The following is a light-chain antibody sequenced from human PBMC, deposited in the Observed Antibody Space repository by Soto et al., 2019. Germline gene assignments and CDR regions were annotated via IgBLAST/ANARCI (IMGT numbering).Light chain of an antibody. J-gene: IGLJ2*01. Sequence: QSVLTQPTSASGTPGQRVTISCSGNSSNIGSNYVFWYEQLPGTAPKLLIYRNNQRPSGVPDRFSGSKSGTSASLAFSGLRSEDEADYYCAAWDVSLSGVVFGGGTKLTVL. CDR2: RNN. CDR1: SSNIGSNY. V-gene: IGLV1-47*01. CDR3: AAWDVSLSGVV.